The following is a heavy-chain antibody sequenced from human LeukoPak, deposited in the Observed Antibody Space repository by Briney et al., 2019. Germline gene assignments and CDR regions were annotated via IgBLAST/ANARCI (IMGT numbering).Heavy chain of an antibody. Sequence: ASVKVSCKASGYTFTSYDINWVRQATGQGLEWMGWMNPNSGNTGYAQKFQGRATMTRNTSISTAYMELSSLRSEDTAVYYCARRRAKGYCSGGSCYRFAFNDYWGQGTLVTVSS. CDR3: ARRRAKGYCSGGSCYRFAFNDY. D-gene: IGHD2-15*01. V-gene: IGHV1-8*01. J-gene: IGHJ4*02. CDR1: GYTFTSYD. CDR2: MNPNSGNT.